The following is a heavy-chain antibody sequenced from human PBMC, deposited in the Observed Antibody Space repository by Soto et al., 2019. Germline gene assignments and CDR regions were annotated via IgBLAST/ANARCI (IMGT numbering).Heavy chain of an antibody. CDR2: ISSTTNYI. J-gene: IGHJ4*02. CDR3: ARESEDLTSNFDY. V-gene: IGHV3-21*06. Sequence: EVQLVESGGGLVKPGGSLRLSCAASGVIFTRYSMNWVRQAPGKGLEWVSSISSTTNYIYYGDSMKGRFTISRDNAKNSLYLEMNSLRAEDTAVYYWARESEDLTSNFDYWGQGTLVTVSS. CDR1: GVIFTRYS.